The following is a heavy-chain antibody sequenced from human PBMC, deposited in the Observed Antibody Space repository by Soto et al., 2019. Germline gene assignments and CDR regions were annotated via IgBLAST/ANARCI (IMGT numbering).Heavy chain of an antibody. CDR1: GFTFSSYA. V-gene: IGHV3-23*01. D-gene: IGHD4-17*01. CDR3: AKYQTTLDYHYCMDV. Sequence: EVQLLESGGGLVQPGGSLRLSCAASGFTFSSYAMTWVRQTPGKGPEWVSGISGGGGSTYYADSVKGRFTISRDNSNNTLFLQMNSLRAEDTSVYYCAKYQTTLDYHYCMDVWGQGTTVTVAS. CDR2: ISGGGGST. J-gene: IGHJ6*02.